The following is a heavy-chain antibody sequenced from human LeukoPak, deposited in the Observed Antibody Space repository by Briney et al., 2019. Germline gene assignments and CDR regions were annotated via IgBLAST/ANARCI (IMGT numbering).Heavy chain of an antibody. Sequence: AAPLSLTCAVSGVSFNDYYWSWVRQTPGKGLEWIGEINHSGYTNHSPYLKSRVTFSIDTTGKQPSLHLRSVTVADTGIYYCTRMTSGHDYWGQGTLVTASS. CDR3: TRMTSGHDY. CDR2: INHSGYT. CDR1: GVSFNDYY. J-gene: IGHJ4*02. D-gene: IGHD1-26*01. V-gene: IGHV4-34*01.